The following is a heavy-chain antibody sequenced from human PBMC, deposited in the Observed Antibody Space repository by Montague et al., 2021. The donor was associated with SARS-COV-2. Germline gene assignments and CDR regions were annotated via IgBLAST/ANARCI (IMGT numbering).Heavy chain of an antibody. V-gene: IGHV4-34*01. D-gene: IGHD3/OR15-3a*01. CDR2: CNQSWSTT. CDR3: ARVPLYSDGCDF. J-gene: IGHJ4*02. CDR1: GGSLTSNY. Sequence: SETLSLTCAVSGGSLTSNYRTWVRQAPATGIEWIGVCNQSWSTTXYNHSLLGRGTISVDMSTNQVFLTLNSVTVADTAVYYCARVPLYSDGCDFWGQGDLVTV.